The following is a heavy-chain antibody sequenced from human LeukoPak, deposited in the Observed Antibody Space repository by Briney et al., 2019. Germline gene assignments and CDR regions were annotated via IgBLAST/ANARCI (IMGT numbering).Heavy chain of an antibody. CDR2: ISTINTYI. V-gene: IGHV3-21*01. CDR1: GFTFSFYT. Sequence: GGSLRLSCAASGFTFSFYTMTWVRRVPGKGLEWVSSISTINTYIYYADSVKGRFTISRDNAKKSVYLQMNSLRAEATAVYYCARDLDSSGPLNAFDIWGQGTMVTVSS. CDR3: ARDLDSSGPLNAFDI. D-gene: IGHD3-22*01. J-gene: IGHJ3*02.